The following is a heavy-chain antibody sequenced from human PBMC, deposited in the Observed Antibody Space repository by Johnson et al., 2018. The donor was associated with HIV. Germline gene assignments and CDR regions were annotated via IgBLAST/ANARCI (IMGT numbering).Heavy chain of an antibody. J-gene: IGHJ3*02. CDR1: GITFSTYG. CDR2: MWYDGSNK. CDR3: ARDGPYYDSSGYYYGTVFYAFDI. Sequence: VQLVESGGGVVQPGRSLRLSCAASGITFSTYGMHWVRQAPGKGLEWVAAMWYDGSNKYYADSVKGRFIISRDTSKNTLYLQMNSLRAEDTAVYYCARDGPYYDSSGYYYGTVFYAFDIWGQGTMVTVSS. V-gene: IGHV3-30*19. D-gene: IGHD3-22*01.